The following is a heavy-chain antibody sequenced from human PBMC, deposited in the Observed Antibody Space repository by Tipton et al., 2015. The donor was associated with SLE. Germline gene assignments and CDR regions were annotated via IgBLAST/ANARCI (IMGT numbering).Heavy chain of an antibody. CDR2: VYHSGQS. Sequence: TLSLTCAVSGESISSYNWWTWVRQPPGKGLEWIGEVYHSGQSNYNPSLESRVTMSVDTSNNHFSLKLTSVTVADTAVYFCSRRGSYNLNDLDIWGQGTMVTVSS. V-gene: IGHV4-4*01. CDR3: SRRGSYNLNDLDI. J-gene: IGHJ3*02. CDR1: GESISSYNW. D-gene: IGHD1-20*01.